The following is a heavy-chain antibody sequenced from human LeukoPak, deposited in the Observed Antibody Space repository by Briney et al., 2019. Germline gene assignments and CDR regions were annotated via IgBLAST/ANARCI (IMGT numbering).Heavy chain of an antibody. V-gene: IGHV3-53*01. CDR1: GLTFSSYE. CDR3: ARRVGAYSHPYDY. D-gene: IGHD4/OR15-4a*01. Sequence: RTGGSLRLSCAASGLTFSSYEMNWVRQAPGKGLEWVSFIYSDNTHYSDSVRGRFTISRDNSKNTLYLQMNSLRAEDTAVYYCARRVGAYSHPYDYWGQGTLVTVSS. CDR2: IYSDNT. J-gene: IGHJ4*02.